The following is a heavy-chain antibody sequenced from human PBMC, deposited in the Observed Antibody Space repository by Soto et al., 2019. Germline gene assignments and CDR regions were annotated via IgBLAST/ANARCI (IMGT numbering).Heavy chain of an antibody. CDR2: ISWNSGSI. J-gene: IGHJ5*02. CDR3: AKDMGTYDSSGYGFDP. CDR1: GFTFDDYA. D-gene: IGHD3-22*01. Sequence: EVQLVESGGGLVQPGRSLRLSCAASGFTFDDYAMHWVRQAPGKGLEWVSGISWNSGSIGYADSVKGRFTISRDNAKNSLYLQMNSLRAEDTALYYCAKDMGTYDSSGYGFDPWGQGTLVTVSS. V-gene: IGHV3-9*01.